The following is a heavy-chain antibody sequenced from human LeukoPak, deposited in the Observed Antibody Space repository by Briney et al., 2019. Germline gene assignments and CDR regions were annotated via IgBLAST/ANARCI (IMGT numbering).Heavy chain of an antibody. J-gene: IGHJ5*02. CDR1: RFTLSGYW. CDR2: IKFDGTSP. Sequence: GGSLRLSCAASRFTLSGYWMHWVRQAPWKGLVWVSRIKFDGTSPTYAGSVKGRFSLSRDNAKNTLYLQMSSLRADDSAVYCCTTSDWFDPWGQGTLVIVSS. CDR3: TTSDWFDP. V-gene: IGHV3-74*01.